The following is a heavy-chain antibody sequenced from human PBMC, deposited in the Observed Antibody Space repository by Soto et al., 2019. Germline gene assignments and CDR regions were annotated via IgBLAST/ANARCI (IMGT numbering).Heavy chain of an antibody. CDR1: GFTFTSSA. CDR3: AAESFFGVAPYYYGMDV. J-gene: IGHJ6*02. V-gene: IGHV1-58*01. CDR2: IVVGSGNT. D-gene: IGHD3-3*01. Sequence: SVKVSCKASGFTFTSSAVQWVRQARGQRLEWIGWIVVGSGNTNYAQKFQERVTITRDMSTSTAYMELSSLRSEDTAVYYCAAESFFGVAPYYYGMDVWGQGTTVTVSS.